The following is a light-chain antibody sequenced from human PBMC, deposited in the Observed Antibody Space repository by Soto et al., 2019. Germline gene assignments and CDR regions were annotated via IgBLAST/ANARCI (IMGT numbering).Light chain of an antibody. CDR1: QGIRND. V-gene: IGKV1-6*01. Sequence: AIQMTQSPSSLSASVGDRVTITCRASQGIRNDLAWYQQKPGKAPKLLIYAASSLQSGVPSRFSGSGSGTDFDLTIGSLQPEDFATYFCLQDYNYPYSFGQGTKLEIK. J-gene: IGKJ2*01. CDR3: LQDYNYPYS. CDR2: AAS.